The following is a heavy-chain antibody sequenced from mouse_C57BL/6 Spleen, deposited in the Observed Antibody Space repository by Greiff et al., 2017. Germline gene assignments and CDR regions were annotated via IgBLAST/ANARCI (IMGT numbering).Heavy chain of an antibody. CDR2: ILTGSGST. V-gene: IGHV1-9*01. Sequence: QVQLQQSGAELMKPGASVKLSCKATGYTFTGYWIEWVKQRPGHGLEWIGEILTGSGSTKYNEKFKGKATFTADTSSNTAYMQLSSLTTEDSAIYYCARGDYDYYDDKYYYAMDYWGQGTSVTVSS. CDR1: GYTFTGYW. D-gene: IGHD2-4*01. CDR3: ARGDYDYYDDKYYYAMDY. J-gene: IGHJ4*01.